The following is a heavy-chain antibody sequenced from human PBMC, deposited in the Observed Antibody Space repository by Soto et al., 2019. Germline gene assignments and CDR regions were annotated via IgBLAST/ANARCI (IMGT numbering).Heavy chain of an antibody. Sequence: PSETLSLTCTVSGGSISSGGYYWSWIRQHPGKGLEWIGYIYYSGSTYYNPSLKSRVTISVDTSKNQFSLKLSSVTAADTAVYYCARDYSGSHFDYWGQGTLVTVSS. D-gene: IGHD1-26*01. V-gene: IGHV4-31*03. CDR2: IYYSGST. CDR3: ARDYSGSHFDY. J-gene: IGHJ4*02. CDR1: GGSISSGGYY.